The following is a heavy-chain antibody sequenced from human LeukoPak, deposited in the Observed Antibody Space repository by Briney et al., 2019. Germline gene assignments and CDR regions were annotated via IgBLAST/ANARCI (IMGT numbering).Heavy chain of an antibody. D-gene: IGHD2-15*01. V-gene: IGHV1-2*02. Sequence: ASVKVSCKASGYTFTAYYMHWVRQAPGQGLEWNGWINPNSGGTNYAQKFQGRVTMTRDTSISTAYMELSRLTSDDTAVYYCSRDRYCSGGSCYRWFDPWGQGTLVTVSS. CDR2: INPNSGGT. J-gene: IGHJ5*02. CDR3: SRDRYCSGGSCYRWFDP. CDR1: GYTFTAYY.